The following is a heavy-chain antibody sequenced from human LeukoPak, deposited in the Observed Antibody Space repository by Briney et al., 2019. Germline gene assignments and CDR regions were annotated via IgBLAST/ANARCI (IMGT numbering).Heavy chain of an antibody. J-gene: IGHJ4*02. D-gene: IGHD2-15*01. CDR1: GFTFSSYA. CDR3: ARDLHARVPYSIDY. CDR2: ISHDGSKK. V-gene: IGHV3-30-3*01. Sequence: PGRSLRLSCAASGFTFSSYALHWVRQAPGMGLEWVAVISHDGSKKYYADSVKGRFTISRDTSKNTLYLQMNSLRSEDTAVYYCARDLHARVPYSIDYWGQGTLVTVSS.